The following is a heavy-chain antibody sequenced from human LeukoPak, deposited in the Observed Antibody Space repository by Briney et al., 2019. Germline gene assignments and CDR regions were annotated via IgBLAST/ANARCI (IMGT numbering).Heavy chain of an antibody. D-gene: IGHD5-18*01. Sequence: GASVKVSCKASGYTFTSYGISWVRQAPGQGLEWMGGIIPIFGTANYAQKFQGRVTITADESTSTAYMELSSLRSEDTAVYYCARDPTLGYSYFPLSYYYYYGMDVWGQGTTVTVSS. CDR2: IIPIFGTA. V-gene: IGHV1-69*13. J-gene: IGHJ6*02. CDR1: GYTFTSYG. CDR3: ARDPTLGYSYFPLSYYYYYGMDV.